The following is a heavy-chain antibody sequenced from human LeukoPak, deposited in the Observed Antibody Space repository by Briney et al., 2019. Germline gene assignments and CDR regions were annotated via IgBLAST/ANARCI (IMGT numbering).Heavy chain of an antibody. Sequence: SETLSLTCSVSGGSVSSTSYHWAWIRRPPGKGLEWIGSVYYTENTHYNPSLKSRVTISVDTSKNQFSLKLSSVTAADTAVYYCARSHLSDYGDYKVYYGMDVWGQGTTVTVSS. CDR3: ARSHLSDYGDYKVYYGMDV. D-gene: IGHD4-17*01. V-gene: IGHV4-39*01. CDR2: VYYTENT. CDR1: GGSVSSTSYH. J-gene: IGHJ6*02.